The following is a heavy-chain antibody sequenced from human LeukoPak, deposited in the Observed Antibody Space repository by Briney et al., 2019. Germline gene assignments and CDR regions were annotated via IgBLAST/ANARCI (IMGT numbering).Heavy chain of an antibody. CDR3: ARGRITMVRGAMTYYFDC. CDR1: GGSFSGYY. J-gene: IGHJ4*02. V-gene: IGHV4-34*01. D-gene: IGHD3-10*01. Sequence: SATLSLTCAVYGGSFSGYYWSWIRQPPGKGLEWIGEINHSGSTNYNPSLKSRVTISVDTSKNQFSLKLSSVTAADTAVYYCARGRITMVRGAMTYYFDCWGQGTLVTVSS. CDR2: INHSGST.